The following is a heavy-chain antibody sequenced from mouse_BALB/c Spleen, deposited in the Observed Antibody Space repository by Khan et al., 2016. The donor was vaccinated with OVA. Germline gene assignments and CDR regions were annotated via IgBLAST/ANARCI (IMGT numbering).Heavy chain of an antibody. J-gene: IGHJ4*01. D-gene: IGHD1-1*01. CDR1: GYTFTSYW. Sequence: QVQLQQPGAELVKPGASVKLSCKASGYTFTSYWMHWVKQRPGQGLEWIGEINPSNGRTNYNEKFKSKATLTVDKSSSTAYMQLSSLTSEGSAVYYCARYTTVVARAMDYWGQGTSVTVSS. CDR2: INPSNGRT. CDR3: ARYTTVVARAMDY. V-gene: IGHV1S81*02.